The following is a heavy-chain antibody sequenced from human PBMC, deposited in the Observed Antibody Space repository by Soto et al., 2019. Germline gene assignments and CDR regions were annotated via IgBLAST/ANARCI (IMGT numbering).Heavy chain of an antibody. V-gene: IGHV4-31*03. J-gene: IGHJ4*02. CDR2: IYYSGST. D-gene: IGHD2-21*02. CDR3: ARRGVTRPAIFDY. CDR1: GGSISSGGYY. Sequence: QVQLQESGPGLVKPSQTLSLTCTVSGGSISSGGYYWSWIRQHPGKGLEWIGYIYYSGSTYYNPTLKSGVTISVDTSKNQFSLKLSPVTAADTAVYYCARRGVTRPAIFDYWGQGTLVTVSS.